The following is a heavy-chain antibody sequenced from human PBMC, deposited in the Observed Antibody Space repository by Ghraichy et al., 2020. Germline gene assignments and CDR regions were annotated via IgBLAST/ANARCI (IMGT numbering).Heavy chain of an antibody. J-gene: IGHJ4*02. CDR2: ISGSGGST. D-gene: IGHD6-13*01. CDR1: GFTFSSYA. V-gene: IGHV3-23*01. Sequence: GESLKISCAASGFTFSSYAMSWVRQAPGKGLEWVSAISGSGGSTYYADSVKGRFTISRDNSKNTLYLQMNSLRAEDTAVYYCAKDADVQYSSSWYANYFDYWGQGTLVTVSS. CDR3: AKDADVQYSSSWYANYFDY.